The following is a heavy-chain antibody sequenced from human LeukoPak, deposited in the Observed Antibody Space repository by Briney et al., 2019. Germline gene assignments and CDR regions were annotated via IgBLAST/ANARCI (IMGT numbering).Heavy chain of an antibody. Sequence: GGSLRLSCAASGVTFSSYWMSWVRQAPGKGLEWVSAISGSGGSTYYADSVKGRFTISRDNSKNTLYLQMNSLRAEDTAVYYCAKDGASWELLRPFDPWGQGTLVTVSS. D-gene: IGHD1-26*01. CDR2: ISGSGGST. CDR1: GVTFSSYW. J-gene: IGHJ5*02. V-gene: IGHV3-23*01. CDR3: AKDGASWELLRPFDP.